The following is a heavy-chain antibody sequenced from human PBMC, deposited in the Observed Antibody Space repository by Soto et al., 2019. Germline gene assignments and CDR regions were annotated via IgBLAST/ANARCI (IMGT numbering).Heavy chain of an antibody. Sequence: ASVKVSCKASGYTFTSYAMHWVRQPPGQRREWRGWINAGNSDTTYSQKFQGRVTITSDTSASTAYMELTSLRSEDTAVYYCAREGLVLAPSTVNSDHYYYAMDVWGQGTTVTVSS. D-gene: IGHD3-3*02. CDR1: GYTFTSYA. CDR3: AREGLVLAPSTVNSDHYYYAMDV. V-gene: IGHV1-3*01. CDR2: INAGNSDT. J-gene: IGHJ6*02.